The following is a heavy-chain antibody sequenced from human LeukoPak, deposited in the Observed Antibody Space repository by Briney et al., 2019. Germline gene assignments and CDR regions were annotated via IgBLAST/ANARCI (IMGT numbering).Heavy chain of an antibody. CDR2: TYPGDSDT. D-gene: IGHD3-22*01. CDR3: ARAGGWGYDTSRYFYY. Sequence: GESLQISCQGSGSSFTNYWIGWVRQMPGKGLERMGITYPGDSDTRYSPSFQGQVTISADKPISTAYLQWSSLKASDTAIYYCARAGGWGYDTSRYFYYWGQGTRVTVSS. J-gene: IGHJ4*02. CDR1: GSSFTNYW. V-gene: IGHV5-51*04.